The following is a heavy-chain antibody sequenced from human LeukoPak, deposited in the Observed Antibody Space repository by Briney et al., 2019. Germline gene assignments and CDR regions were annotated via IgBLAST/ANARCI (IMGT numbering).Heavy chain of an antibody. Sequence: PGGSLRLSCAASGFTFSSYAMHWVRQAPGKGLEWVAVISYDGSNKYYADSVKGRFTISRGNSKNTLYLQMNSLRAEDTAVYYCAREGVVVMYDYWGQGTLVTVSS. CDR3: AREGVVVMYDY. D-gene: IGHD3-22*01. CDR2: ISYDGSNK. V-gene: IGHV3-30-3*01. CDR1: GFTFSSYA. J-gene: IGHJ4*02.